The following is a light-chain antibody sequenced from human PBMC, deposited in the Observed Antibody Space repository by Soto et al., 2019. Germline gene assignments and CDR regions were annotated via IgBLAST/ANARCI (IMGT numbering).Light chain of an antibody. CDR3: QQYYSYPYP. Sequence: AIRMTQSPSSFSASTGDRVTITCRASQGISSYLAWYQQKPGKAPKLLIYAASTLQSGVPSRFSGSGSGTDFTLTISCQQSEDFATYYCQQYYSYPYPFGQGTKLESK. CDR2: AAS. J-gene: IGKJ2*01. V-gene: IGKV1-8*01. CDR1: QGISSY.